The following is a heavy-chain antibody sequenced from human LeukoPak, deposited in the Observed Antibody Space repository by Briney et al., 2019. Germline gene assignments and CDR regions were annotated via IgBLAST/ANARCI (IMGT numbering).Heavy chain of an antibody. J-gene: IGHJ3*02. CDR1: GYTFTSYD. CDR3: ARFAFYGVGAADAFDI. D-gene: IGHD2/OR15-2a*01. V-gene: IGHV1-8*01. CDR2: MNPNSGNT. Sequence: RASVKVSCKASGYTFTSYDIHWVRQATGQGLEWMGWMNPNSGNTGYAQKFQGRVTMTRNTSISTAYMELSSLRSEDTAVYYCARFAFYGVGAADAFDIWGQGTMVTVSS.